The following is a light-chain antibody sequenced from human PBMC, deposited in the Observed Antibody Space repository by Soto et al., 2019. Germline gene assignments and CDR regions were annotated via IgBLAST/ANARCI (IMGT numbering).Light chain of an antibody. CDR1: QTISRW. CDR3: PSRA. J-gene: IGKJ5*01. CDR2: DAS. V-gene: IGKV1-5*01. Sequence: DVQMTQSASTLPASVGYDFTITCRASQTISRWLAWYQQKPGRAPKLLIYDASTLESGVPSRFSGSGSETEFTLNISRLQADDFATYFCPSRAFGQGTRLEIK.